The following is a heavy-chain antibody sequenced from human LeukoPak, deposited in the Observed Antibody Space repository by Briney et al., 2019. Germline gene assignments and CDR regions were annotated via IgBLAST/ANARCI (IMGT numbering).Heavy chain of an antibody. CDR3: ARDPPTTVTVFDY. J-gene: IGHJ4*02. Sequence: GGFLRLSCAASGFTFSSYSMNWVRQAPGKGLEWVSYISSSSSTIYYADSVKGRFTISRDNAKNSLYLQMNSLRAEDTAVYYCARDPPTTVTVFDYWGQGTLVTVSS. CDR2: ISSSSSTI. D-gene: IGHD4-17*01. V-gene: IGHV3-48*01. CDR1: GFTFSSYS.